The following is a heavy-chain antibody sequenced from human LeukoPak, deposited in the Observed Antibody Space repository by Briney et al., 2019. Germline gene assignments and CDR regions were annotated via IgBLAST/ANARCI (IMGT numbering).Heavy chain of an antibody. CDR3: ARAIFGVVHDAFDI. CDR1: GFTFSSYS. CDR2: ISSSSSYI. V-gene: IGHV3-21*01. Sequence: AGGSLRLSCAASGFTFSSYSMNWVRRAPGKGLEWVSSISSSSSYIYYADSVKGRFTISRDNAKNSLYLQMNSLRAEDTAVYYCARAIFGVVHDAFDIWGQGTMVTVSS. D-gene: IGHD3-3*01. J-gene: IGHJ3*02.